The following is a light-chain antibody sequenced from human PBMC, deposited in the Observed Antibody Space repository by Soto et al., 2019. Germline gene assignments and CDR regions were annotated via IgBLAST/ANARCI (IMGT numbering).Light chain of an antibody. V-gene: IGKV3-20*01. J-gene: IGKJ3*01. Sequence: VVLTQSPATLSLSPGERATLSCRANQPVSANYLAWYQQKPGQAPRLLIYGASSRATGIPDRFSGSGSGTDFTLTISRLEPEDFVVFYCHQYGISPFTFGPWTKVDIK. CDR1: QPVSANY. CDR2: GAS. CDR3: HQYGISPFT.